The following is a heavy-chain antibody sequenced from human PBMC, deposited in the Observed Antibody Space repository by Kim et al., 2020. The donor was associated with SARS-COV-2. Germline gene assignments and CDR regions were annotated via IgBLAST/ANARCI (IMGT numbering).Heavy chain of an antibody. CDR3: ARGDYYYGMDV. CDR1: GFTFSSYE. CDR2: ISSSGSTI. Sequence: GGSLRLSCAASGFTFSSYEMNWVRQAPGKGLEWVSYISSSGSTIYYADSVKGRFTISRDNAKNSLYLQMNSLRAEDTAVYYCARGDYYYGMDVWGQGTTVTVSS. D-gene: IGHD3-16*01. V-gene: IGHV3-48*03. J-gene: IGHJ6*02.